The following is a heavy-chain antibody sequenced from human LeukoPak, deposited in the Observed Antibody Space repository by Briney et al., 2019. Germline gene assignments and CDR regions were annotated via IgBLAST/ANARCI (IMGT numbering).Heavy chain of an antibody. Sequence: ASVKVSCKASGYTFTGYYMHWVRQAPGQGLEWMGWINPNSGGTNYAQKFQGRVTMTRDTSISTACMELSRLRSDDTAVYYCARDLGGYNHLDYWGQGTLVTVSS. D-gene: IGHD5-24*01. J-gene: IGHJ4*02. CDR2: INPNSGGT. CDR1: GYTFTGYY. V-gene: IGHV1-2*02. CDR3: ARDLGGYNHLDY.